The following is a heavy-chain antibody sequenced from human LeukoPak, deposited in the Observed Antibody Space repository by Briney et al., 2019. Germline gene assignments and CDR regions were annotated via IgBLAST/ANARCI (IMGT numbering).Heavy chain of an antibody. V-gene: IGHV1-2*02. J-gene: IGHJ6*02. CDR1: GYTFTAYY. Sequence: AGSVNVSCKASGYTFTAYYMPWVRRAPGQGLGWMGWINPNSGGTNSAQKFQGRVTMTRDTSISTAYMELSRLRSDDTAVFYCATTTVSTVGYGVDVWGQETRDTVSS. CDR3: ATTTVSTVGYGVDV. CDR2: INPNSGGT. D-gene: IGHD4-17*01.